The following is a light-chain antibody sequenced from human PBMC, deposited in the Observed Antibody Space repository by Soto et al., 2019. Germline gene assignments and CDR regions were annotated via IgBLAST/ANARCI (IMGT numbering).Light chain of an antibody. V-gene: IGKV4-1*01. CDR2: WAY. J-gene: IGKJ4*01. CDR1: HSVLYSSNNKNC. CDR3: QQFSAYPLT. Sequence: DIVMTQSPDSLAVSLGERATINFDSSHSVLYSSNNKNCLAWYQQKPGQPPKLLIYWAYIRESGVPDRFSGGGSGTDFTLTIGGLQPEDFATYHCQQFSAYPLTFGGGTKVDIK.